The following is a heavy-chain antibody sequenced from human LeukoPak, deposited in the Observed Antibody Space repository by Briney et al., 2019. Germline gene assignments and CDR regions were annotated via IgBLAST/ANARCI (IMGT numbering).Heavy chain of an antibody. Sequence: SETLSLTCTVSGASTTTTTHYWSWLRQHPGKGPEWIAYIYYDAGAYYNPSLASRVTISLDSSANQFSLRLSSVTAADTAVYYCARFALPIVGATPDYWGQGTLVTVSS. CDR3: ARFALPIVGATPDY. V-gene: IGHV4-31*03. J-gene: IGHJ4*02. CDR2: IYYDAGA. D-gene: IGHD1-26*01. CDR1: GASTTTTTHY.